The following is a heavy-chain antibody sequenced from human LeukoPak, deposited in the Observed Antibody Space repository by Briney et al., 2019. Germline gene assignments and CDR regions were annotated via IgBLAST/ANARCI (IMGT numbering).Heavy chain of an antibody. Sequence: ASVKVSCKASGYTFTGYYMHWVRQAPGQGLEWIGWINPNSGGTNYAQKFQGRVTMTRDTSISTAYMELSRLRSDDTAVYYCARGRYGSSGYYFTTHRGIGEYYFDYWGQGTLVTVSS. CDR3: ARGRYGSSGYYFTTHRGIGEYYFDY. D-gene: IGHD3-22*01. J-gene: IGHJ4*02. CDR1: GYTFTGYY. V-gene: IGHV1-2*02. CDR2: INPNSGGT.